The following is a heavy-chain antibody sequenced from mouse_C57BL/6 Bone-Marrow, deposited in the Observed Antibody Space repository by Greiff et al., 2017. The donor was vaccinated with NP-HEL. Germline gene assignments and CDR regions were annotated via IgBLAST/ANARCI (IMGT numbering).Heavy chain of an antibody. D-gene: IGHD1-1*01. V-gene: IGHV14-1*01. Sequence: EVQLQQSGAELVRPGASVKLSCTASGFNFNDYYMHWVKQRPEQGLEWIGRIDPEDGDTEYAPKFQGKATLTADTSSNTSYLQLSSLTSEDTAVYYCTADSYYHGCEGAYWGQGTTVTVSA. CDR2: IDPEDGDT. CDR3: TADSYYHGCEGAY. J-gene: IGHJ3*01. CDR1: GFNFNDYY.